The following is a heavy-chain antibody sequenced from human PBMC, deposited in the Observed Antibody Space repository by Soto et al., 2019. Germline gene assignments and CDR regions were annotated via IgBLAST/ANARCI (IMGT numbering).Heavy chain of an antibody. CDR2: INGDGIST. J-gene: IGHJ6*02. Sequence: GGSLRLSCTASGFTFSSHWMDWVRQAPGKGPVWVSRINGDGISTNYAEFVQGRFTISRDNAKNTLYLQMNRLRVEDTGIYYCAGVVNVGYYYYAMDVWGQGNPGHRLL. D-gene: IGHD2-15*01. V-gene: IGHV3-74*01. CDR1: GFTFSSHW. CDR3: AGVVNVGYYYYAMDV.